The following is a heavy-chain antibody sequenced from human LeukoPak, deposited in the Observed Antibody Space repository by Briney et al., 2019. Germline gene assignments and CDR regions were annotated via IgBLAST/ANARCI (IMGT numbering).Heavy chain of an antibody. D-gene: IGHD5-18*01. CDR1: GYTFTGYY. J-gene: IGHJ5*02. CDR3: ARDVDTAMVTENWFDP. CDR2: INPNSGGT. V-gene: IGHV1-2*02. Sequence: ASVTVSCKASGYTFTGYYMHWLRQAPGQGLEWMGWINPNSGGTNYAQKFQGRVTMTRDTSISTAYMELSRLRSDDTAVYYCARDVDTAMVTENWFDPWGQGTLVTVSS.